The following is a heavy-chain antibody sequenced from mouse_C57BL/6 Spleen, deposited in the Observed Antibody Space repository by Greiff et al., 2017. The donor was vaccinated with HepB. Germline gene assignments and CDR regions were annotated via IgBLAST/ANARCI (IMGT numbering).Heavy chain of an antibody. V-gene: IGHV1-72*01. CDR3: ARLITTGQYFDV. J-gene: IGHJ1*03. Sequence: QVQLQQPGAELVKPGASVKLSCKASGYTFTSYWMHWVKQRPGRGLEWIGRIDPNSGGTKYNEKFKSKATLTVDKPSSTAYMQLNSLTSEDSAVYYCARLITTGQYFDVWGTGTTVTVSS. CDR2: IDPNSGGT. D-gene: IGHD1-1*01. CDR1: GYTFTSYW.